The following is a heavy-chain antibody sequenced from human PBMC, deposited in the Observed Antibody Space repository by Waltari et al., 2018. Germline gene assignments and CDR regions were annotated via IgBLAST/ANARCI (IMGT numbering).Heavy chain of an antibody. CDR3: AKGGASSRPFDQ. CDR1: RGSLSVDY. V-gene: IGHV4-59*01. CDR2: IHHTGRT. J-gene: IGHJ4*02. Sequence: QVQLQESGPGLVKPSETLSLTCTVSRGSLSVDYWSWIRQPPGKGLEWIAFIHHTGRTNSNPSLASRVTISVDTSKNQFSLRLSSVTAADTAVYYCAKGGASSRPFDQWGQGTLVTVSS.